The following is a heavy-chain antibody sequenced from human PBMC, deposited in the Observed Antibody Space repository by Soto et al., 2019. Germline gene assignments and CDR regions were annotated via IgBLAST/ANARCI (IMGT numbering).Heavy chain of an antibody. CDR2: IWYDGSNK. Sequence: GGSLRRSCAAGGFTFSSYGMHWVRQAPGKGLEWVAVIWYDGSNKYYADSVKGRFTISRDNSKNTLYLQMNSLSASDTALYYCTRLLTPYDTPGPSWFGPWGQGTLVTVSS. CDR1: GFTFSSYG. J-gene: IGHJ5*02. V-gene: IGHV3-33*01. CDR3: TRLLTPYDTPGPSWFGP. D-gene: IGHD3-9*01.